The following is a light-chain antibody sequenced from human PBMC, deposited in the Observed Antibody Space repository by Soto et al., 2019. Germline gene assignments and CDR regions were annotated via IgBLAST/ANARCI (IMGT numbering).Light chain of an antibody. CDR1: QTLSRW. CDR2: NAS. V-gene: IGKV1-5*03. J-gene: IGKJ4*01. CDR3: QQYNTYL. Sequence: DIQMTQSPSTLSASVRDRDNINIRGIQTLSRWVAWYQQKPGKAPKLLISNASTLESGVPSRFSGDGSGAEFTLSISGLQPDDFATYYCQQYNTYLFGGGTKVDIK.